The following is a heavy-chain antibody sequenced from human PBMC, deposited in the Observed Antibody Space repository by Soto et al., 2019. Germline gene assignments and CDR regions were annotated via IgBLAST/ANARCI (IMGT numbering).Heavy chain of an antibody. V-gene: IGHV4-34*01. Sequence: AETLSLTCAVYGGSFSGYYWSWMRQPPGKGLEWTGQSNYSGSTNYHPPPQRRVTISVDTSKNHFSLQASSVIVADTAVYFCARRHGLDIDAYSWGQGILVTVSS. CDR2: SNYSGST. CDR1: GGSFSGYY. CDR3: ARRHGLDIDAYS. D-gene: IGHD2-21*01. J-gene: IGHJ4*02.